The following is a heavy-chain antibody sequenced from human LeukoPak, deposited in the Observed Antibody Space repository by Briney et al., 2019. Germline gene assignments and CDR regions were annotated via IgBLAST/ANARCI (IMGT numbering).Heavy chain of an antibody. CDR2: IFYSGTT. V-gene: IGHV4-39*01. J-gene: IGHJ4*02. CDR3: ASARTSSRSWFTFDY. CDR1: GDSISSSSYY. Sequence: SETLSLTCTVSGDSISSSSYYWGWVRQPPGKGLEWIGSIFYSGTTSYNPSLKSRVTISVDTSKNQLSLKLSSVTAADTAVYYCASARTSSRSWFTFDYWGQGILVTVSS. D-gene: IGHD6-13*01.